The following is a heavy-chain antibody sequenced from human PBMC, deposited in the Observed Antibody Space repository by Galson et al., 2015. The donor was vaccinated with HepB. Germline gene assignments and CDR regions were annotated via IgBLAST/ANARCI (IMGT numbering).Heavy chain of an antibody. D-gene: IGHD6-13*01. CDR2: IYSAGST. V-gene: IGHV3-53*01. CDR3: GGRPNSNRDY. CDR1: GFTVSSNY. J-gene: IGHJ4*02. Sequence: SLRLSCAASGFTVSSNYMSWVRQAPGMGLEWVSIIYSAGSTYYADSVRGRFTISRDNSENTLFLQMNSLRAEDTAVYYCGGRPNSNRDYWGQGTLVTVSS.